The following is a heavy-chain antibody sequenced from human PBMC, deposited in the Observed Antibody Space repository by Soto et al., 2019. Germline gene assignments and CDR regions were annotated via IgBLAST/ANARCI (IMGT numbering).Heavy chain of an antibody. Sequence: SETLSLTCTVSGGSISSYYWSWIRQPPGKRLKRIEYIYYSERTNYNPSLKSRVNISVDTSKNQFSLKLNSMTAADTAVYFCARHNYGSGSTYFDYWGQGTLVTVSS. CDR3: ARHNYGSGSTYFDY. J-gene: IGHJ4*02. D-gene: IGHD3-10*01. CDR2: IYYSERT. V-gene: IGHV4-59*08. CDR1: GGSISSYY.